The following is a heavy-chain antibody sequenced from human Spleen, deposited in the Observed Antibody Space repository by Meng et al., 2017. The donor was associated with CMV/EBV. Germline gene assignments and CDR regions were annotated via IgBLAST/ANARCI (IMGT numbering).Heavy chain of an antibody. Sequence: YGWSFSGYYWSWIRQPPGKGLEWIGEINHSGSTNYNPSLKSRVTISVDTSKNQFSLKLSSVTAADTAVYYCARWRDYYDSSGYRFDYWGQGTLVTVSS. D-gene: IGHD3-22*01. CDR3: ARWRDYYDSSGYRFDY. V-gene: IGHV4-34*01. J-gene: IGHJ4*02. CDR1: GWSFSGYY. CDR2: INHSGST.